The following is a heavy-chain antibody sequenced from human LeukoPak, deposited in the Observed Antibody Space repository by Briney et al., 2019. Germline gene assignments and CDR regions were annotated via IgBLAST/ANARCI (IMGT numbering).Heavy chain of an antibody. CDR1: GFTFSTYR. CDR2: ISISSDTI. V-gene: IGHV3-48*04. Sequence: GGSLRLSCAASGFTFSTYRMTWVRQAPGKGLEWVSYISISSDTIYYADSVKGRFTISRDNAKNSLYLQMNSLRAEDTAVYYCARDRGGGYAYGSVFDIWGQGTMVTVSS. J-gene: IGHJ3*02. CDR3: ARDRGGGYAYGSVFDI. D-gene: IGHD5-18*01.